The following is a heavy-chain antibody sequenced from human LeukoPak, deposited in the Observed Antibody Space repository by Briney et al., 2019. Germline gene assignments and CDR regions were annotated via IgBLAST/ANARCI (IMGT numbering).Heavy chain of an antibody. V-gene: IGHV3-23*01. Sequence: PGGSLRLSCAASGFTFSSYAMSWVRQAPGKGLEWVSVISGSGGSTYYADSVKGRFTISRDNSKNTLYLQMNGLRAEDTAVYYCAKCHSGNYYYGMDVWGQGTTVTVSS. CDR2: ISGSGGST. D-gene: IGHD1-26*01. J-gene: IGHJ6*02. CDR3: AKCHSGNYYYGMDV. CDR1: GFTFSSYA.